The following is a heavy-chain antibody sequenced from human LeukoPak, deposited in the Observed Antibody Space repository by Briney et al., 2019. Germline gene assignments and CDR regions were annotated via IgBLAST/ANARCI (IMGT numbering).Heavy chain of an antibody. CDR1: GYSFTSYW. CDR2: IYPGDSDT. V-gene: IGHV5-51*01. D-gene: IGHD3-22*01. J-gene: IGHJ3*02. CDR3: ARQIPTPYDSSGYYFTREDAFDI. Sequence: GESQKISCKGSGYSFTSYWIGWVRQMPGKGLEWMWIIYPGDSDTRYSPSFQGQVTISADKSISTAYLQWSSLKASDTAMYYCARQIPTPYDSSGYYFTREDAFDIWGQGTMVTVSS.